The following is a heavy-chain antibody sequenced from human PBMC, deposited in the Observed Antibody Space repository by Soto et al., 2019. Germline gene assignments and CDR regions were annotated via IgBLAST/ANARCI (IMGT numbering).Heavy chain of an antibody. Sequence: PGGSLRLSCAASGFTFSSYAMHWVRQAPGKGLEWVAVISYDGSNKYYADSVKGRFTISRDNSKNTLYLQMNSLRAEDTAVYYCARDFHLLDTAMAPIDYWGQGTLVTVSS. CDR1: GFTFSSYA. CDR3: ARDFHLLDTAMAPIDY. CDR2: ISYDGSNK. V-gene: IGHV3-30-3*01. D-gene: IGHD5-18*01. J-gene: IGHJ4*02.